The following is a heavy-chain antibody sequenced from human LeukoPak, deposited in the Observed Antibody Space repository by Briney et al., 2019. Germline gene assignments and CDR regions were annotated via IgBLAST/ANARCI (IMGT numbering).Heavy chain of an antibody. V-gene: IGHV5-51*01. J-gene: IGHJ4*02. Sequence: GESLKISCKGSGYSFTSYWIGWVRQKPGKGLEWMGIIYPGDSDTRYSPSFQGQVTISADKSISTAYLQWSSLKASDTAMYYCARPHCSSTSCYWFYDYWGQGTLVTVSS. CDR1: GYSFTSYW. CDR3: ARPHCSSTSCYWFYDY. CDR2: IYPGDSDT. D-gene: IGHD2-2*01.